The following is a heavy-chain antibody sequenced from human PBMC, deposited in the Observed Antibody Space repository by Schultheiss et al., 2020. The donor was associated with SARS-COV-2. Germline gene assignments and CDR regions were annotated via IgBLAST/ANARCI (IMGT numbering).Heavy chain of an antibody. J-gene: IGHJ4*02. CDR3: ATAVAGYYYFDY. Sequence: SETLSLTCAVYGGSFSGYYWSWIRQPPGKGLEWIGYIYYSGSTNYNPSLKSRVTISVDTSKNQFSLKLSSVTAADTAVYYCATAVAGYYYFDYWGQGTLVTVSS. D-gene: IGHD6-19*01. CDR1: GGSFSGYY. CDR2: IYYSGST. V-gene: IGHV4-59*08.